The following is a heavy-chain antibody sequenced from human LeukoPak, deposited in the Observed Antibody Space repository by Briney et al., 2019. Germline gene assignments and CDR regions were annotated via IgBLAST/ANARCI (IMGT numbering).Heavy chain of an antibody. CDR1: GFTFSSYA. Sequence: GGSLRLSCAASGFTFSSYAMGWVRQAPGKGLVWVSGVSGSGFSTYYADSVKGRFTISRDNSKNTLYLQMNSLRAEDTAVYYCAKDRQGSYFDYWGQGTLVTVSS. J-gene: IGHJ4*02. V-gene: IGHV3-23*01. CDR2: VSGSGFST. D-gene: IGHD2-15*01. CDR3: AKDRQGSYFDY.